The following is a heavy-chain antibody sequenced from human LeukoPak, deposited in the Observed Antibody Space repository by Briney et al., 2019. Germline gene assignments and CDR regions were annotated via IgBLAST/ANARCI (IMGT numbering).Heavy chain of an antibody. CDR3: AKLEGCSGGSCYGYYFDY. Sequence: GGSLRLSCAASGFTFSSYAMSWVRQAPGKGLEWVSDISGSGGSTYYADSVKGRFTISGDNSKNTLYLQMNSLRAEDTAVYYCAKLEGCSGGSCYGYYFDYWGQGTLVTVSS. CDR2: ISGSGGST. J-gene: IGHJ4*02. D-gene: IGHD2-15*01. V-gene: IGHV3-23*01. CDR1: GFTFSSYA.